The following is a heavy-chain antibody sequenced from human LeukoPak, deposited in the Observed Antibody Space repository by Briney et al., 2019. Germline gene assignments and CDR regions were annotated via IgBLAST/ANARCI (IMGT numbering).Heavy chain of an antibody. CDR2: ITSSSSYI. CDR1: GFTFSVYS. J-gene: IGHJ6*02. CDR3: ARAFWNYDPYYYYYGMDV. D-gene: IGHD1-7*01. Sequence: GGSLRLSCVASGFTFSVYSMNWVRQGPGKGLEWVSSITSSSSYIYYADSVTGRFTISRDNAKNSLYLQMNCLRAEDTAVYYCARAFWNYDPYYYYYGMDVWGQGTTVTVSS. V-gene: IGHV3-21*01.